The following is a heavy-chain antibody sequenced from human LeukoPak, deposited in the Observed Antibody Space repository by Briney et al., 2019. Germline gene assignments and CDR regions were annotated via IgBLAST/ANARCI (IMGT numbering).Heavy chain of an antibody. CDR3: AANYYDRRHFDN. J-gene: IGHJ4*02. CDR2: IFYNGNT. CDR1: DGSMSPYY. D-gene: IGHD3-22*01. V-gene: IGHV4-59*01. Sequence: SETLSLTCTVSDGSMSPYYWSWIRQSPGKGLEWIAYIFYNGNTKYNPSLWSRVMISIDTSRNQVFLNLNSVTAADTAVYYCAANYYDRRHFDNWGQGTLVTASS.